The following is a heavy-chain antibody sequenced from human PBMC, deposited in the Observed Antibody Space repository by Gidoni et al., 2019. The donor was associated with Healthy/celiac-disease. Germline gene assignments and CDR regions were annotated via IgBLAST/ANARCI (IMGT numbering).Heavy chain of an antibody. V-gene: IGHV4-4*07. CDR3: ATEDYGDYINYYAFYGMNI. D-gene: IGHD4-17*01. Sequence: QVQLQESGPGLVKPSETLSLTCSVSGGSTSNFYLNWNRQPAGKGLEWIGRIYSTGRGTVHQNPSLASRVVLSVDPSTKQFSLKVPSVTAADTAVYYCATEDYGDYINYYAFYGMNIWGQGTAVTVSS. CDR1: GGSTSNFY. CDR2: IYSTGRGTV. J-gene: IGHJ6*02.